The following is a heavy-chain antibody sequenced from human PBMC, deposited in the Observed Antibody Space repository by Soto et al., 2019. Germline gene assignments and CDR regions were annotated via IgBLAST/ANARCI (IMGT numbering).Heavy chain of an antibody. CDR2: ISGSGVST. J-gene: IGHJ4*02. D-gene: IGHD2-15*01. CDR3: AQDRLDIVVVVAATPSYFDY. V-gene: IGHV3-23*01. CDR1: GFTFSSYA. Sequence: GGSLRLSCAASGFTFSSYAMSWVRQAPGKGLDWVSAISGSGVSTYYAYSVKGRFPISRDNSKNTLYLQMNSLRAEDTAVYYCAQDRLDIVVVVAATPSYFDYWGQGTLVTVSS.